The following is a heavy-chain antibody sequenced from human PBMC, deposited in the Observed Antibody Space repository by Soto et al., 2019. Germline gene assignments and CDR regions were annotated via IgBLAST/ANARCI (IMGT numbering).Heavy chain of an antibody. V-gene: IGHV4-34*01. CDR3: ARGYDTALAPIF. J-gene: IGHJ4*02. Sequence: PWETLCLTCAVYGGSLSSYHWSWIRQTPGKGLEWIGEINHLTTTNYNPSLKSRVIISLDTPKNQFSLKLSSVTAADTAVYYCARGYDTALAPIFWGQGILVTVSS. D-gene: IGHD5-18*01. CDR1: GGSLSSYH. CDR2: INHLTTT.